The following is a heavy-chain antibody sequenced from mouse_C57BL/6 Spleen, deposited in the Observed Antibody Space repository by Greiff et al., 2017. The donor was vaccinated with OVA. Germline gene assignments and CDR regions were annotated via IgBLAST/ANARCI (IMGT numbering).Heavy chain of an antibody. D-gene: IGHD2-1*01. CDR2: ILPGSGST. V-gene: IGHV1-9*01. CDR1: GYTFTGYW. J-gene: IGHJ2*01. Sequence: VQLQQSGAELMKPGASVKLSCKATGYTFTGYWIEWVKQRPGHGLEWIGEILPGSGSTNYTEKFKGKATFTADTSSNTAYMQLSSLTTEDSAIYYCARAYGNYGDYWGQGTTLTVSS. CDR3: ARAYGNYGDY.